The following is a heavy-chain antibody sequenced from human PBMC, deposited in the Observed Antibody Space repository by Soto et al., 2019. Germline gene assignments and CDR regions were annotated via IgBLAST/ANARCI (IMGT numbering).Heavy chain of an antibody. CDR2: MSSDGSKI. V-gene: IGHV3-30*18. CDR1: GFDFTYYA. CDR3: AKDEGVGGTLGLFDY. Sequence: QVQLVESGGGAVQPGESLRLSCLASGFDFTYYAMHWVRQAPGKGLESVAVMSSDGSKIHHTDSVKGRFTISRDNFKNTLSLQMNSLRKEDTAVYFCAKDEGVGGTLGLFDYWGQGTLVSVSS. J-gene: IGHJ4*02. D-gene: IGHD1-26*01.